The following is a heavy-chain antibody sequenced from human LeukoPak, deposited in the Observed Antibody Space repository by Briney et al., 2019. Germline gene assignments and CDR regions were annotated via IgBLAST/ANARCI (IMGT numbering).Heavy chain of an antibody. Sequence: SETLSLTCTVSGGSISSNYWSWIRQPPGKGLEWIGYIYYSGSTSYNPPLTSRVTISVDTSNNQFSLKLSSVTAADTAVYYCARLTLYSYGNLDYWGQGALVTVSS. CDR2: IYYSGST. J-gene: IGHJ4*02. CDR3: ARLTLYSYGNLDY. V-gene: IGHV4-59*01. D-gene: IGHD5-18*01. CDR1: GGSISSNY.